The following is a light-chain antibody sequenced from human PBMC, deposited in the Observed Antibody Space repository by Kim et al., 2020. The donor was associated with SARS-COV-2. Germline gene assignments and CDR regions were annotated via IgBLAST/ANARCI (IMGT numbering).Light chain of an antibody. CDR3: QESYSSSWT. Sequence: DIQMTQSPASLAASVGDTVTITCRASQTLTKYLNWYQHKSGKPPRLLIYTASTLQIGVPSRFSGSGSGTDFTLTISNLQPEDFGTYYCQESYSSSWTFGQGTKVDIK. J-gene: IGKJ1*01. V-gene: IGKV1-39*01. CDR1: QTLTKY. CDR2: TAS.